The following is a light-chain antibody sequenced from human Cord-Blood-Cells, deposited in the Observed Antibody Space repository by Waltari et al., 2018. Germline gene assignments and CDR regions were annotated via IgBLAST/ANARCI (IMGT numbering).Light chain of an antibody. V-gene: IGLV1-47*01. CDR1: SSNIGSNY. Sequence: SVLTQPPSASGTPGQRVTMSCSGSSSNIGSNYVYWYQQLPGTAPKRLIYRNNQRPSGVPDRFSGSKSGTSASLAISGLRSEDEADYYCAAWDDSLSGRVFGGGTKLTVL. J-gene: IGLJ3*02. CDR3: AAWDDSLSGRV. CDR2: RNN.